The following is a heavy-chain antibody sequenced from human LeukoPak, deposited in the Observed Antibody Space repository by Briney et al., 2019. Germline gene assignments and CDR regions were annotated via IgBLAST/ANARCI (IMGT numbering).Heavy chain of an antibody. Sequence: TGGSLRLSCAASGFTVSSNYMSWVRQAPGKGLEWVSVSYSGGSTYYADSVKGRFTISRDNSKNTLYLQMNSLRAEDTAVYYCARVSKPGGYSYVYYYYMDVWGKGTTVTISS. CDR2: SYSGGST. CDR1: GFTVSSNY. D-gene: IGHD5-18*01. CDR3: ARVSKPGGYSYVYYYYMDV. V-gene: IGHV3-53*01. J-gene: IGHJ6*03.